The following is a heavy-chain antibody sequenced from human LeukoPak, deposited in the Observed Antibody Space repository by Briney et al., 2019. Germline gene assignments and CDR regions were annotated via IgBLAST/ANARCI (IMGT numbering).Heavy chain of an antibody. Sequence: GESLKISCKGSGYSFTSYWIGWVRQMPGKGLEWMGIIYPGDSDTRYSPSFQGQITISADKSIRTVYMQWSSLKASDTAMYDCGRGGLSAYVGWFDPWGQGTLVTVSS. CDR1: GYSFTSYW. V-gene: IGHV5-51*01. CDR2: IYPGDSDT. D-gene: IGHD4-23*01. CDR3: GRGGLSAYVGWFDP. J-gene: IGHJ5*02.